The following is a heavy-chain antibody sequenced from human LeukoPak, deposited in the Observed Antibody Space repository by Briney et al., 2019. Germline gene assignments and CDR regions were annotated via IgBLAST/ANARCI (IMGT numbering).Heavy chain of an antibody. Sequence: PSETLSLTCSVSGGSISSSSDYWGWVRQPPGKGLEWVGSIYHSETTYYNPSLKRRVIISVDTSKNQFSLKPNSVTAADTAVYYCGRPNPDSSGYYGSFDPWGQGILVTVSS. CDR2: IYHSETT. D-gene: IGHD3-22*01. CDR3: GRPNPDSSGYYGSFDP. CDR1: GGSISSSSDY. V-gene: IGHV4-39*01. J-gene: IGHJ5*02.